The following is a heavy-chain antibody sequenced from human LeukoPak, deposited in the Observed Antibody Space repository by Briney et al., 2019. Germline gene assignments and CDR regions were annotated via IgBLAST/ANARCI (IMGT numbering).Heavy chain of an antibody. CDR2: ISYGGSNK. CDR1: GFTFSRYA. Sequence: GRSLRLSCAASGFTFSRYAMYWVRQTPGKGLEWVAVISYGGSNKYYADSVKGRFTISRDNSKNTLYLQMNSLRADDTAVYYCATGIGYDAFDIWGQGTMVTVSS. V-gene: IGHV3-30-3*01. CDR3: ATGIGYDAFDI. D-gene: IGHD1-1*01. J-gene: IGHJ3*02.